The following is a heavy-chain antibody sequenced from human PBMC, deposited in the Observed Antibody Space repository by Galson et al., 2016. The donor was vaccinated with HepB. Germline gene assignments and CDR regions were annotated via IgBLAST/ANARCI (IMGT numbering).Heavy chain of an antibody. CDR1: GDTFSTFT. Sequence: SVKVSCKASGDTFSTFTINWARQAPGQGPEWMGGIIPIFGTANYAQKFQGRVTITAHKSTRTAYMELRSLRSEDTAVYYCARASYYYDNSGYSYDAFDIWGQGTMVTVSS. J-gene: IGHJ3*02. CDR2: IIPIFGTA. D-gene: IGHD3-22*01. V-gene: IGHV1-69*06. CDR3: ARASYYYDNSGYSYDAFDI.